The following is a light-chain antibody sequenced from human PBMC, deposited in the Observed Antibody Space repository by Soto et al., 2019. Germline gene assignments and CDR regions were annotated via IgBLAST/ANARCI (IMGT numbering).Light chain of an antibody. CDR3: QNYFSTPRT. Sequence: IQLTQSPSSLSASLGARVTISCPASQGISNYLAWYQQKPGKVPKLLIYAASTLHSGVPSRFSGCGSGTDFTLTISSLQTEDVATYYCQNYFSTPRTFGQGTKVDIK. CDR1: QGISNY. J-gene: IGKJ1*01. V-gene: IGKV1-27*01. CDR2: AAS.